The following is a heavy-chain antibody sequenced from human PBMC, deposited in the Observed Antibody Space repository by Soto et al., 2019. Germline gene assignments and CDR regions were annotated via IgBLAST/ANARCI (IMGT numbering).Heavy chain of an antibody. Sequence: GGSLRLSCAASGFTVSSNYMSWVRQAPGKGLEWVSVIYSGGSTYYADSVKGRFTISRDNSKNTLYLQMNSLRAEDTAVYYCARAPGGSQGYYYYYYMDVWGKGTTVTVSS. CDR2: IYSGGST. D-gene: IGHD5-12*01. V-gene: IGHV3-66*01. CDR1: GFTVSSNY. J-gene: IGHJ6*03. CDR3: ARAPGGSQGYYYYYYMDV.